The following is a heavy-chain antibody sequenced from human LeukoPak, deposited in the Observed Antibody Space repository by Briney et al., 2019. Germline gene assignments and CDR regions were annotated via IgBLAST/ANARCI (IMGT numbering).Heavy chain of an antibody. CDR2: ISGSGGST. Sequence: GGSLRLSCAATGFTFSSYAMSWVRQAPGKGLEWVSAISGSGGSTYYADSVKGRFTISRDNSKNTLYLQMNSLRAEDTAVYYCAKKGFGELVIDYWGQGTLVIVSS. V-gene: IGHV3-23*01. D-gene: IGHD3-10*01. CDR1: GFTFSSYA. J-gene: IGHJ4*02. CDR3: AKKGFGELVIDY.